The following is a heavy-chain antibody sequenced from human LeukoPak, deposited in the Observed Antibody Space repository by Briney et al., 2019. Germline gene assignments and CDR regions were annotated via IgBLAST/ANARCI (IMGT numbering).Heavy chain of an antibody. J-gene: IGHJ4*02. V-gene: IGHV3-74*01. Sequence: GSLRLSCAASGFIFSTYPMSWVRQAPGKGLVWVSRIASDGSSTTYADSVKGRFSISRDNAKNTLYLQMNSLRVEDTAVYYCARGRPHGNDYWGQGTLVTVSS. CDR2: IASDGSST. CDR1: GFIFSTYP. CDR3: ARGRPHGNDY. D-gene: IGHD4-23*01.